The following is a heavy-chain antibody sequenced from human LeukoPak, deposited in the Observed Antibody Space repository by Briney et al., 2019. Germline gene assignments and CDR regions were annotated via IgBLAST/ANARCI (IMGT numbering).Heavy chain of an antibody. D-gene: IGHD1-26*01. Sequence: ASVKVSCKSSGDIFNSYSVSWVRQAPGQGLEWMGGIIPMFGSAEYAQKFQGRVAISTDQSTTIVYMELSSQTSEDTAVYYCARVGRSRGSLPNFHYYMDVWGKGTTVTVSS. J-gene: IGHJ6*03. CDR2: IIPMFGSA. CDR3: ARVGRSRGSLPNFHYYMDV. CDR1: GDIFNSYS. V-gene: IGHV1-69*05.